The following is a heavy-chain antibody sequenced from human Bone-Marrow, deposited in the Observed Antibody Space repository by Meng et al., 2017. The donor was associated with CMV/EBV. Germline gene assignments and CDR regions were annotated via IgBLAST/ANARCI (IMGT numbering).Heavy chain of an antibody. V-gene: IGHV1-2*06. CDR2: MNPNGRDT. J-gene: IGHJ5*02. CDR1: EYTFSDYY. Sequence: ASVKVSCKASEYTFSDYYVQWVRQAPGQGLEWMGRMNPNGRDTTYAQKFQGRVTLTADMSIRTAYMELNRLGYDDTAIFYCARVRVGCSASSCYADLWGQGTLVTVPS. CDR3: ARVRVGCSASSCYADL. D-gene: IGHD2-2*01.